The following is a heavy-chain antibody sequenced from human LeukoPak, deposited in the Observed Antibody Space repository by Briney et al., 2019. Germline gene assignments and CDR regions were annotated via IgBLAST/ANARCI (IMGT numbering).Heavy chain of an antibody. CDR3: ARGRIDIGVDDSSGSPRELSIYH. Sequence: SETLPLLCAVYGVSFSGYLWSWIRQPPGKGLEWIGEINHSGSTNYNPSLKSRVTISLDTSKNQFSLRLSSVAAADTAVYYCARGRIDIGVDDSSGSPRELSIYHWGHGNLVTVSS. V-gene: IGHV4-34*01. CDR1: GVSFSGYL. J-gene: IGHJ5*02. CDR2: INHSGST. D-gene: IGHD3-22*01.